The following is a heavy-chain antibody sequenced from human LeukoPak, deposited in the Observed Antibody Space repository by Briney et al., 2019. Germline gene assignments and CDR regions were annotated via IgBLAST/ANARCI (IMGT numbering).Heavy chain of an antibody. J-gene: IGHJ5*02. D-gene: IGHD2-2*01. Sequence: PGGSLRLSCAASGFTFNNYDMSWVRQAPGKGLEWVSVISGSGGSTYYADSVKGRFTISRDNSKNTLYLQMNSLRAEETAVYYCAKDRGVIVPAGMATWGQGTLVTVSS. CDR3: AKDRGVIVPAGMAT. CDR1: GFTFNNYD. CDR2: ISGSGGST. V-gene: IGHV3-23*01.